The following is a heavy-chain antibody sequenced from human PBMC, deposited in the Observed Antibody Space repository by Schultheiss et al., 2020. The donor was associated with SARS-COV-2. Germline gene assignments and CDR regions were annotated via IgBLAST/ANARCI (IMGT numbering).Heavy chain of an antibody. CDR2: MNPNSGNT. Sequence: ASVKVSCKASGYTFTSYDINWVRQATGQGLEWMGWMNPNSGNTGYAQKLKGRITMTTETSTTTAYMELRSLRSDDTAVYYCARGRYNWNGYWFDPWGQGTLVTVSS. D-gene: IGHD1-1*01. CDR1: GYTFTSYD. CDR3: ARGRYNWNGYWFDP. V-gene: IGHV1-8*01. J-gene: IGHJ5*02.